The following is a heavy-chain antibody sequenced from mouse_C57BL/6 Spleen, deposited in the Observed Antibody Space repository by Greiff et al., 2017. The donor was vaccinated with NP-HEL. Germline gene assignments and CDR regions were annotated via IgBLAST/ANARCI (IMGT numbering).Heavy chain of an antibody. Sequence: EVMLVESGGGLVQPGGSLKLSCAASGFTFSDYYMYWVRQTPEKRLEWVAYISNGGGSTYYPDTVKGRFTISRDNAKNTLYLQMSRLKSEDTAMYYSARHGGDGAMDYWGQGTSVTVSS. D-gene: IGHD3-3*01. V-gene: IGHV5-12*01. CDR2: ISNGGGST. CDR1: GFTFSDYY. CDR3: ARHGGDGAMDY. J-gene: IGHJ4*01.